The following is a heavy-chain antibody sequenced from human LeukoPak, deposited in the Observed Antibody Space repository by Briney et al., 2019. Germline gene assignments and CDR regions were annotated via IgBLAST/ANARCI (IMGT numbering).Heavy chain of an antibody. CDR1: GYSISSGYY. J-gene: IGHJ4*02. Sequence: SETLSLTCAVSGYSISSGYYWGWIRQPPGKGLEWIGSIYHSGSTYYNPSHKSRVTISVDTSKNQFSLKLSSVTAADTAVYYCARDWVESDSSSSFDYWGQGTLVTVSS. V-gene: IGHV4-38-2*02. CDR2: IYHSGST. D-gene: IGHD6-6*01. CDR3: ARDWVESDSSSSFDY.